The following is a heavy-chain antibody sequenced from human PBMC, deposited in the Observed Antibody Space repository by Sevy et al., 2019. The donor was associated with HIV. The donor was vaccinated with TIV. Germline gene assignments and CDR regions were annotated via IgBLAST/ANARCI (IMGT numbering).Heavy chain of an antibody. Sequence: GRSLRLSCAASGFTFSSSGMHWVRQPPGKGLEWVAVIWYDGSKKYYADSVKGRFTISTDNSKNTLYLQMNSLRAEDTAVYYCARDGGDCNNGVCYYFDYWGQGTLVTVSS. CDR1: GFTFSSSG. V-gene: IGHV3-33*01. CDR2: IWYDGSKK. CDR3: ARDGGDCNNGVCYYFDY. J-gene: IGHJ4*02. D-gene: IGHD2-8*01.